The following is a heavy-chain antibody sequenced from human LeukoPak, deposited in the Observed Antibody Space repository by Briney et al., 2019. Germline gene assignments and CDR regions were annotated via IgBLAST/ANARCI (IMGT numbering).Heavy chain of an antibody. CDR2: INTGDDNT. V-gene: IGHV1-3*04. CDR3: AREITGYNSGWPVDY. Sequence: ASVKVSCTASGYTFTSQGMHWVRQAPGQRLEWMGWINTGDDNTKYSQKLQGRITINRDTSASTAYMELSSLRSEDTAMYYCAREITGYNSGWPVDYWGQGTLVTVSS. CDR1: GYTFTSQG. J-gene: IGHJ4*02. D-gene: IGHD6-19*01.